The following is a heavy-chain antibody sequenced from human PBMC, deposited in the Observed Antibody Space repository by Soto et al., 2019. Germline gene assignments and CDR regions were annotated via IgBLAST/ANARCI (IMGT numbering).Heavy chain of an antibody. D-gene: IGHD6-19*01. CDR2: TRNKVNSYTT. J-gene: IGHJ4*02. CDR1: GFTFSDYY. CDR3: VRFSYSSAWNPDY. V-gene: IGHV3-72*01. Sequence: SGGGLVQPGGSLRLSCAVSGFTFSDYYMDWVRQAPGKGLEWVGRTRNKVNSYTTEYAASVNGRFIVSRDDLKNSLYLQMNSLNTEDTAVYYCVRFSYSSAWNPDYWGQGTLVTVSS.